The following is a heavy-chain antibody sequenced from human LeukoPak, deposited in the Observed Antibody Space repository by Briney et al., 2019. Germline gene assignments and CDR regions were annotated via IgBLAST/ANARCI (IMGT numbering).Heavy chain of an antibody. CDR1: GFTFSSYA. CDR3: ARAGVYYDSSGPNDY. Sequence: GRSLRLSCAASGFTFSSYAMHWVRQAPGKGLEWVAVISYDGSNKYYADSVKGRFTISRDNSKNTLYLQMNSLRAEDTAVYYCARAGVYYDSSGPNDYWGQGTLVTVSS. J-gene: IGHJ4*02. CDR2: ISYDGSNK. V-gene: IGHV3-30-3*01. D-gene: IGHD3-22*01.